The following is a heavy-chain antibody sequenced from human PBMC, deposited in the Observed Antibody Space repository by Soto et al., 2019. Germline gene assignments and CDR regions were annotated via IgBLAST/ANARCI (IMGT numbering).Heavy chain of an antibody. CDR1: GGSISSYY. J-gene: IGHJ6*02. V-gene: IGHV4-59*08. D-gene: IGHD6-6*01. CDR3: ARQDSIAARGMDV. CDR2: IYYSGST. Sequence: SETLSLTCTVSGGSISSYYWSWIRQPPGKGLEWIGYIYYSGSTNYNPSLKSRVTISVDTSKNQFSLKLSFVTAADTAVYYCARQDSIAARGMDVWGQGTTVTVSS.